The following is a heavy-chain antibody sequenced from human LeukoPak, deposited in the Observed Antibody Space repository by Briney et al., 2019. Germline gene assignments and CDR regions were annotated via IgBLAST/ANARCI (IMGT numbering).Heavy chain of an antibody. Sequence: GESLKISCKGSGYSFTSYWIGWVRQMPGKGLEWMGIIYPGDSDTRYSPSFQGQVTISADKSISTAYLQWSSLKASDTAMYYCARHRRTVPFYYYYMDVWGKGTTVTISS. D-gene: IGHD4-17*01. CDR2: IYPGDSDT. CDR1: GYSFTSYW. J-gene: IGHJ6*03. V-gene: IGHV5-51*01. CDR3: ARHRRTVPFYYYYMDV.